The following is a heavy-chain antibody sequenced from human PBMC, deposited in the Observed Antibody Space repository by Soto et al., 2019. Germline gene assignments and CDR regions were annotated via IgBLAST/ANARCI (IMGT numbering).Heavy chain of an antibody. CDR2: ISSSSSYI. CDR3: AREGDSSGWYWYFDL. D-gene: IGHD6-19*01. CDR1: GFTFRSYS. Sequence: SGGSLRLSCVSSGFTFRSYSMNLVRQAPGKGLEWVSSISSSSSYIYYADSVKGRFTVSRDNAKNSLYLQMNSLRAEDTALYYCAREGDSSGWYWYFDLWGRGTLVTVSS. V-gene: IGHV3-21*01. J-gene: IGHJ2*01.